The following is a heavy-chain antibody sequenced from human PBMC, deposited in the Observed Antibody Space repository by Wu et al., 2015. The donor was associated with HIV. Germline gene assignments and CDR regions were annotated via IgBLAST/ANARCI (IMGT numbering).Heavy chain of an antibody. Sequence: QVQLVQSGAEVKKPGSSVKVSCKASGATFGTYGFNWVRQAPGGGLEWMGRITPMFGKPNYAQKLQGRVTITADESTSTAYMELSSLRSEDTAVYYCARHHGGYCTNGVCSGDAFDIWGRRDNGHRLF. CDR3: ARHHGGYCTNGVCSGDAFDI. D-gene: IGHD2-8*01. CDR2: ITPMFGKP. J-gene: IGHJ3*02. V-gene: IGHV1-69*13. CDR1: GATFGTYG.